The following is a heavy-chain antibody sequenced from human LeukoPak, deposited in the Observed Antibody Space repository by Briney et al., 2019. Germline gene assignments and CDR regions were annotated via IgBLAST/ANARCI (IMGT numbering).Heavy chain of an antibody. V-gene: IGHV4-59*01. CDR3: ARGPQVVTAGHDAFDI. D-gene: IGHD2-21*02. CDR2: IYYGRNT. J-gene: IGHJ3*02. Sequence: SETLSLTCTVSGGSISGYYWSWIRQPPGKGLEWIGYIYYGRNTNYIPSLQSRVFMSVDMSKNQFSLILSSVTAADTAVCYCARGPQVVTAGHDAFDIWGHGTMVTVSS. CDR1: GGSISGYY.